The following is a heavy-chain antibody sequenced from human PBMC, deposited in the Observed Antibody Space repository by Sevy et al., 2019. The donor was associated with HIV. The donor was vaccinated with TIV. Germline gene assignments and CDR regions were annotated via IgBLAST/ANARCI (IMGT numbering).Heavy chain of an antibody. CDR3: AKEPREAKPRWGVGEEYYFDY. Sequence: GGSLRLSCAASGFTFSSYGMHWVRQAPGKGLEWVAVISYDGSNKYYADSVKGRFTISRDNSKNTLYLQMNSLRAEDTAVYYCAKEPREAKPRWGVGEEYYFDYWGQGTLVTVSS. D-gene: IGHD3-16*01. CDR1: GFTFSSYG. J-gene: IGHJ4*02. CDR2: ISYDGSNK. V-gene: IGHV3-30*18.